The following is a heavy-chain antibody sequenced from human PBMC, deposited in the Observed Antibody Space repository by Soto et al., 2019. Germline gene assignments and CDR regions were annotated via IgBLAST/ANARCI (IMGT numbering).Heavy chain of an antibody. CDR3: ARRASYSTVVISPFDY. J-gene: IGHJ4*02. Sequence: QVQLVESGGGVVQPGRSLRLSCAASGFTFSSYAMHWVRQAPGKGLEWVAVISYDGSNKYYAASVKGRFTNSRDNSKNTLYLQMNSLRADDTAVYYCARRASYSTVVISPFDYWGQGTLVTVSS. CDR2: ISYDGSNK. V-gene: IGHV3-30-3*01. D-gene: IGHD4-17*01. CDR1: GFTFSSYA.